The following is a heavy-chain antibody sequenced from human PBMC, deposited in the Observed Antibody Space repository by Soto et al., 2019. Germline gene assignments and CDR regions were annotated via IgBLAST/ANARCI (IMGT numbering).Heavy chain of an antibody. J-gene: IGHJ1*01. Sequence: GGSLRLSCAASGFTFSSYAMSWVRQAPGKGLEWVSAISGSGGSTYYADSVKGRFTISRDNSKNTLYLQMNSLRAGDTAVYYCAKDFFDTTATTRARVAWYFQHWGQGTLVTVSS. V-gene: IGHV3-23*01. D-gene: IGHD4-17*01. CDR2: ISGSGGST. CDR1: GFTFSSYA. CDR3: AKDFFDTTATTRARVAWYFQH.